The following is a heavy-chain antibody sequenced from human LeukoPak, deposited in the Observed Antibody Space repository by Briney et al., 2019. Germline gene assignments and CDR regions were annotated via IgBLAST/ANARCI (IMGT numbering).Heavy chain of an antibody. CDR1: GFIFSNYG. D-gene: IGHD6-13*01. V-gene: IGHV3-30*02. CDR3: ASGSSRPD. J-gene: IGHJ4*02. Sequence: PGGSLRLSCAASGFIFSNYGIHWVRQAPGKGLEWVACIRHDGSNKYYAGSVQGRFTISRDNSKDTLYLQMNSLRAEDTAVYYCASGSSRPDWGQGTLVTVSS. CDR2: IRHDGSNK.